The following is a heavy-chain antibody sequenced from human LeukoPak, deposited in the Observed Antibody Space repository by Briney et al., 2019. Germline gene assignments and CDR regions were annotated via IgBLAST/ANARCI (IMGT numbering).Heavy chain of an antibody. CDR2: INYSGST. CDR3: ARVSTIFGVVRYYYYYMDV. V-gene: IGHV4-59*08. Sequence: SETLSLTCTVSGDSISSDYWSWIRQPPARGLQWSGGINYSGSTNYNPSLKSRVTISVDTSMNQFSLKLSSVTAADTAVYYCARVSTIFGVVRYYYYYMDVWGKGTTVTVSS. J-gene: IGHJ6*03. CDR1: GDSISSDY. D-gene: IGHD3-3*01.